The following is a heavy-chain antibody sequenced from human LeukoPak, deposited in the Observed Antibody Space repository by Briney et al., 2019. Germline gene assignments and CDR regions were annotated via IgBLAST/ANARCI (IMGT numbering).Heavy chain of an antibody. D-gene: IGHD6-13*01. CDR3: ATLGAIAAALNFDY. Sequence: SETLSLTCTVSGGSISSYYWSWIRQPPGKGLEWIGYIYYSGSTNYNPSLKSRVTISVDTSKNQFSLKLSSVTAADTAVYYCATLGAIAAALNFDYWGQGTLVTVSS. V-gene: IGHV4-59*08. CDR2: IYYSGST. CDR1: GGSISSYY. J-gene: IGHJ4*02.